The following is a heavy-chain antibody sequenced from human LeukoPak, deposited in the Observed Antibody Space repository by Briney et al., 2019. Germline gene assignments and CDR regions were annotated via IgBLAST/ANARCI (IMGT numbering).Heavy chain of an antibody. CDR2: ISAYNGNT. CDR3: ARDREIHYYDSSEY. D-gene: IGHD3-22*01. Sequence: ASVKVSCKASGYTFTSYGISWVRQAPGQGLEWMGWISAYNGNTNYAQKLQGRVTMTTDTSTSTAYMGLRSLRSDDTAVYYCARDREIHYYDSSEYWGQGTLVTVSS. CDR1: GYTFTSYG. J-gene: IGHJ4*02. V-gene: IGHV1-18*01.